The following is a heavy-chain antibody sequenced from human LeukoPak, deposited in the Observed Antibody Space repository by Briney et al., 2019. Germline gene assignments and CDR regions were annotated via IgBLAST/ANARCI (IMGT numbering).Heavy chain of an antibody. J-gene: IGHJ4*02. D-gene: IGHD4-23*01. Sequence: SETLSLTCTVSGGSISSSSYYWGWIRQPPGKGLEWIGSIYYSGSTYYNPSLKSRVTISVDTSKNQFSLKLSSVTAADTAVYYCARVPRWYQRAVFDYWGQGTLVTVSS. CDR3: ARVPRWYQRAVFDY. CDR2: IYYSGST. CDR1: GGSISSSSYY. V-gene: IGHV4-39*01.